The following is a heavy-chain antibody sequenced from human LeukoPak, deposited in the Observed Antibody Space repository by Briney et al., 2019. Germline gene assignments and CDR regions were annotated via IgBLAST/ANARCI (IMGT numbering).Heavy chain of an antibody. D-gene: IGHD6-13*01. CDR3: ATCPYSSSWCHFDS. CDR1: RGSSSSGGYY. J-gene: IGHJ4*02. V-gene: IGHV4-31*03. CDR2: IYDSGST. Sequence: SETLSLTCTVSRGSSSSGGYYWSWLRQHPGKGLEWIAYIYDSGSTYYNPSLKSRVNISLDMSEDQFSLKLSSVTAADTAVYYCATCPYSSSWCHFDSWGQGTLVTVSS.